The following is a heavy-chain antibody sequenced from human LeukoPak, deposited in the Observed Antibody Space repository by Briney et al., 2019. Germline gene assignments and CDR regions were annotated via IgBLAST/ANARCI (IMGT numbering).Heavy chain of an antibody. Sequence: GGSLRFSCEVSGFIFSNSWMHWVRQTPGKGLVWVSRMYGDMSDISYADSVKGRFTISRDNAKNTVYLQMSSLRGEHTAVYYCARDLGLRGSKWGQGTLVTVSS. CDR1: GFIFSNSW. CDR3: ARDLGLRGSK. D-gene: IGHD4-23*01. J-gene: IGHJ4*02. CDR2: MYGDMSDI. V-gene: IGHV3-74*01.